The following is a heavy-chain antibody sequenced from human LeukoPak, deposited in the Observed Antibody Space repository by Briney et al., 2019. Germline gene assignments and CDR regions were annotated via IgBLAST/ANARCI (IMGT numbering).Heavy chain of an antibody. CDR3: ARGGGAYIVVVPAASRTKATKERTYFDY. J-gene: IGHJ4*02. V-gene: IGHV3-7*01. CDR2: IKQDGSEK. D-gene: IGHD2-2*01. CDR1: GFTFGDYA. Sequence: PGGSLRLSCTTSGFTFGDYALSWVRQAPGKGLEWVANIKQDGSEKYYVDSVKGRFTISRDNAKNSLYLQMNSLRAGDTAVYYCARGGGAYIVVVPAASRTKATKERTYFDYWGQGTLVTVSS.